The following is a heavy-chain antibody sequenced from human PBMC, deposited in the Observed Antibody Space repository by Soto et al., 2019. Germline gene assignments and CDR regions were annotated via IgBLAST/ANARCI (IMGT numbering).Heavy chain of an antibody. CDR3: ARTMTIFVACLA. Sequence: EVQLLESGGGLVQPGGSLRLCCAASGFSFNKYAMTWVRQAPGKGLEWVAAISGSGGRTHYADSVQGRFTISRDNSKNILHLQMYRLRGEATAVFYCARTMTIFVACLAWGQGTLVSVSS. J-gene: IGHJ5*02. D-gene: IGHD3-3*01. V-gene: IGHV3-23*01. CDR2: ISGSGGRT. CDR1: GFSFNKYA.